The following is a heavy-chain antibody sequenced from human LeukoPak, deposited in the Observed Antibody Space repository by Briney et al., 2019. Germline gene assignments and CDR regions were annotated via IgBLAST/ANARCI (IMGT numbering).Heavy chain of an antibody. D-gene: IGHD2-2*01. CDR3: ARDSSAAARYYYYYYMDV. J-gene: IGHJ6*03. CDR1: GGSISSYY. CDR2: IYYSGST. Sequence: SETLSLTCTVSGGSISSYYWGWIRQPPGKGLEWIGSIYYSGSTYYNPSLKSRVTISVDTSKNQFSLKLSSVTAADTAVYYCARDSSAAARYYYYYYMDVWGKGTTVTVSS. V-gene: IGHV4-39*07.